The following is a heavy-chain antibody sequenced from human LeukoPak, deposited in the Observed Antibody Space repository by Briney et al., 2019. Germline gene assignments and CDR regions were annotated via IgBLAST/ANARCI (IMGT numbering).Heavy chain of an antibody. CDR2: IYYSGST. J-gene: IGHJ4*02. CDR3: ARHTQGYYDSGGYDY. V-gene: IGHV4-59*08. D-gene: IGHD3-22*01. CDR1: GGSISSYY. Sequence: SETLSLTCTVSGGSISSYYWSWIRQPPGKGLEWIGYIYYSGSTNYNPSLKSRVTISVDTSKNQFSLKLSSVTAADTAVYYCARHTQGYYDSGGYDYWGQGTLVTVSS.